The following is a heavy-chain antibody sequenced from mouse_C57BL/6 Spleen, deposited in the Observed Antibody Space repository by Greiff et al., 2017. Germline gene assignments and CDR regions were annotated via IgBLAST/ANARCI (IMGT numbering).Heavy chain of an antibody. CDR1: GFTFSDYG. D-gene: IGHD1-1*01. Sequence: DVKLQESGGGLVKPGGSLKLSCAASGFTFSDYGMHWVRQAPEKGLEWVAYISSGSSTIYYADTVKGRFTISRDNAKNTLFLQMTSLRSEDTAMYYCASYYGGYFDYWGQGTTLTVSS. J-gene: IGHJ2*01. V-gene: IGHV5-17*01. CDR2: ISSGSSTI. CDR3: ASYYGGYFDY.